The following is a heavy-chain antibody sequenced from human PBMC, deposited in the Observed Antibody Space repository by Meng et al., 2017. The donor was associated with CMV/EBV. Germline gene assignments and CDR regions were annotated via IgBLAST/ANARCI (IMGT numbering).Heavy chain of an antibody. D-gene: IGHD3-3*01. CDR2: INPNSGGT. CDR1: GFTFRNYA. J-gene: IGHJ6*02. V-gene: IGHV1-2*02. Sequence: GESLKISCAVSGFTFRNYAMHWVRQAPGQGLEWMGWINPNSGGTNYAQKFQGRVTMTRDTSISTAYMELSRLRSDDTAVYYCARGHNYDFWSGYYTGIGEGMDVWGQGTTVTVSS. CDR3: ARGHNYDFWSGYYTGIGEGMDV.